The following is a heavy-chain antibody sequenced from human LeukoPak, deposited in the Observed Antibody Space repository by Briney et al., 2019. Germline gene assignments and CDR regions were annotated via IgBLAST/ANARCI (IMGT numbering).Heavy chain of an antibody. CDR3: ARDPESYMDV. CDR2: ISAYNGNT. J-gene: IGHJ6*03. CDR1: GYTFTSYD. V-gene: IGHV1-18*01. Sequence: GASVKVSCKASGYTFTSYDINWVRQATGQGLEWMGWISAYNGNTNYAQKLQGRVTMTTDTSTSTAYMELRSLRSDDTAVYYCARDPESYMDVWGKGTTVTVSS.